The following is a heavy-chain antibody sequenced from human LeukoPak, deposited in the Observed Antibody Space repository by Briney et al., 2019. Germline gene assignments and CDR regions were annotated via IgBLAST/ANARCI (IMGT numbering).Heavy chain of an antibody. V-gene: IGHV4-39*01. CDR2: IYYSGGS. CDR3: ARHRGGLDY. D-gene: IGHD3-10*01. J-gene: IGHJ4*02. CDR1: GGSISSYY. Sequence: SETLSLTCSVSGGSISSYYWGWIRQPPGKGLEWIGSIYYSGGSYYNPSLKSRVTISVDTSKSQFPLRLNSIIAADTAVYYCARHRGGLDYWGQGTLVTVSS.